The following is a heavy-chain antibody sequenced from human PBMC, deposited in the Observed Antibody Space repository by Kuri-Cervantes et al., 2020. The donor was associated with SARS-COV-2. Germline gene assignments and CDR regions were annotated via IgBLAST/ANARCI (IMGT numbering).Heavy chain of an antibody. CDR1: HEPLYSSSHF. D-gene: IGHD6-13*01. J-gene: IGHJ4*02. CDR2: VSYSGTT. Sequence: GSLRLSCTVSHEPLYSSSHFWGWIRQSPGKGLEWIGSVSYSGTTYYNPSLQSRVTVSVDLSKNQFSLSLQSVTAADTAVYYCVRDHDYGSRNKFDFWGPGALVTVSS. V-gene: IGHV4-39*02. CDR3: VRDHDYGSRNKFDF.